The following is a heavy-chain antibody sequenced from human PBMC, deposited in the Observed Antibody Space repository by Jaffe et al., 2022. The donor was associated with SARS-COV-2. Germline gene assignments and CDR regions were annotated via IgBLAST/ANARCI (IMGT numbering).Heavy chain of an antibody. CDR3: ATGRWSACADY. D-gene: IGHD3-3*01. V-gene: IGHV3-74*01. CDR2: IHIDGSST. Sequence: EVQLVESGGGLVQPGGSLRLSCAASGFTYTNYWMHWVRQAPGKGLVWVSRIHIDGSSTSYADSVEGRFSISRDNAKNTLYLQMSSLRVEDTAVYYCATGRWSACADYWGQGTLVTVSA. CDR1: GFTYTNYW. J-gene: IGHJ4*02.